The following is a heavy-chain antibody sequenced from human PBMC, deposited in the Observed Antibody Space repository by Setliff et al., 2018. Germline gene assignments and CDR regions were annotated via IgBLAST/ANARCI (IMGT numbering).Heavy chain of an antibody. CDR2: INPGAGST. D-gene: IGHD3-22*01. CDR1: GYTLTNNY. V-gene: IGHV1-46*01. J-gene: IGHJ4*02. CDR3: ARGYYDSYAGLYVVGDY. Sequence: ASVKVSCKASGYTLTNNYMHWVRQAPGQGLEWMGMINPGAGSTTYAQKFQGRVTMTRDTSTSTVYMGLSSLRTEDTAVYYCARGYYDSYAGLYVVGDYWGQRTAVTVSS.